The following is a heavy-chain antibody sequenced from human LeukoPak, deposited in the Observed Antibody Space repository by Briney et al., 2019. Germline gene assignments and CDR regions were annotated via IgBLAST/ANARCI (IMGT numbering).Heavy chain of an antibody. CDR2: INPRGPSI. J-gene: IGHJ3*02. CDR1: GYIFTNYY. CDR3: ARDWEGFIWGAFDI. Sequence: ASVKVSCKASGYIFTNYYIHWVRQAPGQGLEWMGMINPRGPSITYSHKFQGRVTMTRDMSTSTVYMKLSSLNFEDTAVYYCARDWEGFIWGAFDIWGQGTMVTVSS. V-gene: IGHV1-46*01. D-gene: IGHD1-26*01.